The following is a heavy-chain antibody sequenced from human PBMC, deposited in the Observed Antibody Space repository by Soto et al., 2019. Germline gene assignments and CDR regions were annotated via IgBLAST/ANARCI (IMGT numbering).Heavy chain of an antibody. CDR2: ISDRGDTT. V-gene: IGHV3-23*01. CDR3: AKDKPGTTSFDY. J-gene: IGHJ4*02. CDR1: GFTISSNA. Sequence: GGSLRLSCAASGFTISSNAMYWVRQAPEKGLEWVSAISDRGDTTHYADSVKGRFTISRDTSKNTLYLQLNTLRADDTAVYYCAKDKPGTTSFDYWGQGTLVTVSS. D-gene: IGHD1-1*01.